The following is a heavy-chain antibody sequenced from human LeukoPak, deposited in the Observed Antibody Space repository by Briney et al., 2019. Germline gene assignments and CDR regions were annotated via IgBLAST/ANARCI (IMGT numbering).Heavy chain of an antibody. J-gene: IGHJ3*02. CDR3: ARDRGGYDGAFDI. D-gene: IGHD5-12*01. CDR2: IIPIFGTA. V-gene: IGHV1-69*01. CDR1: GGTFSSYA. Sequence: AWVTVSCKGAGGTFSSYAISWVRQAPGQGLEWMGVIIPIFGTANYAQKFQGRVSITADESTSTAYMELSSLRPEDTAVYYCARDRGGYDGAFDIWGQGTMVTVPS.